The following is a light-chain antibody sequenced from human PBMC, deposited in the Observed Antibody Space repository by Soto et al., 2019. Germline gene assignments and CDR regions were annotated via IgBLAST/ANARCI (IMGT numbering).Light chain of an antibody. CDR1: SGHSSYA. V-gene: IGLV4-69*01. Sequence: QTVVTQSPSASASLGASVKLTCTLSSGHSSYAIAWHQQQPEKGPRYLMNVNSDGSHSKGDGIPDRFSGSRSGAERYLTISSLQSEDEADYYCQTWGTDTVVFGGGTKVTVL. J-gene: IGLJ2*01. CDR2: VNSDGSH. CDR3: QTWGTDTVV.